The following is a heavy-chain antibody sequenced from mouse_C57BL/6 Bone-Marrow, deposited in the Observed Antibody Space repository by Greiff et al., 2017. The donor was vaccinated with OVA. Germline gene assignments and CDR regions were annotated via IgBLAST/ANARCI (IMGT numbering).Heavy chain of an antibody. Sequence: EVQLQQSGAELVRPGASVKLSCTASGFNIKDDYMHWVKQRPEQGLEWIGWIDPENGDTEYASKFQGKATITADTSSNTAYLQLSSLTSEDTAVYYCTLYDFYFDCWGQGTTLTVSS. CDR3: TLYDFYFDC. J-gene: IGHJ2*01. CDR2: IDPENGDT. CDR1: GFNIKDDY. V-gene: IGHV14-4*01. D-gene: IGHD2-3*01.